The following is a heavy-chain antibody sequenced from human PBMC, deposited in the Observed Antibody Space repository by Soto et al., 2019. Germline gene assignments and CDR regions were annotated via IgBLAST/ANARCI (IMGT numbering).Heavy chain of an antibody. D-gene: IGHD5-18*01. CDR2: IYYSGST. CDR1: GGSISSYY. Sequence: PSETLSLTCTVSGGSISSYYWSWIRQPPGKGLEWVGYIYYSGSTNYNPSLKSRVTISVDTSKNQFSLKLSSVTAADTAVYYCARDGGGGGYSYGYGFDYWGQGTLVTVSS. V-gene: IGHV4-59*01. J-gene: IGHJ4*02. CDR3: ARDGGGGGYSYGYGFDY.